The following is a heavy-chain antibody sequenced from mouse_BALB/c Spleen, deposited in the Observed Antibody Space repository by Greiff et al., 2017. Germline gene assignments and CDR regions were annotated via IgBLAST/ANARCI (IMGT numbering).Heavy chain of an antibody. CDR1: GYSITSDYA. V-gene: IGHV3-2*02. CDR2: ISYSGST. J-gene: IGHJ4*01. CDR3: ASSAITFYAMDY. Sequence: EVKLMESGPGLVKPSQSLSLTCTVTGYSITSDYAWNWIRQFPGNKLEWMGYISYSGSTSYNPSLKSRISITRDTSKNQFFLQLNSVTTEDTATYYCASSAITFYAMDYWGQGTSVTVSS. D-gene: IGHD1-1*01.